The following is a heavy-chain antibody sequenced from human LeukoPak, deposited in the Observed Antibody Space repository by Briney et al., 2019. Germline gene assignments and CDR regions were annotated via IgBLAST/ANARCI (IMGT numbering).Heavy chain of an antibody. CDR1: GYTFTSYD. CDR2: FDPEDGET. CDR3: ATVFFVVPSNRRTGSGYYHVGGNWFDP. J-gene: IGHJ5*02. Sequence: GASVTVSCKASGYTFTSYDINWVRQAPGKGLEWMGGFDPEDGETIYAQKFQGRVTMTEDTSTDTAYMELSSLRSEDTAVYYCATVFFVVPSNRRTGSGYYHVGGNWFDPWGQGTLVTVSS. V-gene: IGHV1-24*01. D-gene: IGHD3-22*01.